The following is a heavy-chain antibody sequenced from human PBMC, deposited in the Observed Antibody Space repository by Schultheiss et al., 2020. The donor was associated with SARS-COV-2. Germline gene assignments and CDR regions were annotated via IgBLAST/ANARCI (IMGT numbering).Heavy chain of an antibody. CDR2: INHSGST. D-gene: IGHD6-13*01. J-gene: IGHJ4*02. V-gene: IGHV4-34*01. Sequence: SQTLSLTCAVYGGSFSGYYWSWIRQPPGKGLEWIGEINHSGSTNYNPSLKSRVTISVDTSKNQFSLKLSSVTAADTAVYYCAKDPYSSSWSGSGYWGQGTLVTVSS. CDR3: AKDPYSSSWSGSGY. CDR1: GGSFSGYY.